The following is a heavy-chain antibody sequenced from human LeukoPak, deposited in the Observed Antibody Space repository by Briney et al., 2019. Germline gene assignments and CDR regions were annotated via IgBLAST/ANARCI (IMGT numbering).Heavy chain of an antibody. CDR2: INPNSGGT. Sequence: ASVKVSCKASGYTFTGYYMHWVRQAPGQGLEWMGWINPNSGGTNYAQKFQGRVTMTRDTSISTAYMELSRLRSDDTAVYYRARTDYYGSGSYYNSPEKAPFDYWGQGTLVTVSS. J-gene: IGHJ4*02. CDR3: ARTDYYGSGSYYNSPEKAPFDY. CDR1: GYTFTGYY. V-gene: IGHV1-2*02. D-gene: IGHD3-10*01.